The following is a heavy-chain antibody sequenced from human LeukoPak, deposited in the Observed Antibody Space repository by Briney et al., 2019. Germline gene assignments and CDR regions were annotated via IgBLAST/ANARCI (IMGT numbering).Heavy chain of an antibody. CDR2: ISGDGSTT. CDR3: ARSIRGTVCTD. J-gene: IGHJ4*02. CDR1: GFTFSASW. D-gene: IGHD2-8*02. V-gene: IGHV3-74*01. Sequence: GGSLRLSCAASGFTFSASWMHWVRQAPGKGLVWVSRISGDGSTTTYADSVKGRFTISRGSAKNTLYLQMNSLRAKDTAVYHCARSIRGTVCTDWGQGTLVTVSS.